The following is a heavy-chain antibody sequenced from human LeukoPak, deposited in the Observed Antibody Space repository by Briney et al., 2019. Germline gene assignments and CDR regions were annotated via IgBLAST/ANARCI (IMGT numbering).Heavy chain of an antibody. CDR3: AREVCIGGSCSVFDY. V-gene: IGHV3-74*01. CDR2: INSDGSSR. J-gene: IGHJ4*02. CDR1: GFTFSSYW. D-gene: IGHD2-15*01. Sequence: PGGSLRLSCAASGFTFSSYWMHWARQAPGKGLVLVSRINSDGSSRTYADSVKGRFTISRDNAKNTLSLQMNSLRTEDTAVYYCAREVCIGGSCSVFDYWGQGTLVTVSS.